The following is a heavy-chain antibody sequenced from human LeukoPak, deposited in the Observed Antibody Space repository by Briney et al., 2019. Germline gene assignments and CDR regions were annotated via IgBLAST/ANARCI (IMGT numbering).Heavy chain of an antibody. V-gene: IGHV3-30*01. Sequence: PGRSLRLSCAASGFTFSSYAMHWVRQAPGKGLEWVAVISYDGSNKYYADSAKGRFTISRDNSKNTLYLQMNSLRAEDTAVYYCARDAPYSSSQNWFDPWGQGTLVTVSS. CDR1: GFTFSSYA. J-gene: IGHJ5*02. CDR3: ARDAPYSSSQNWFDP. CDR2: ISYDGSNK. D-gene: IGHD6-13*01.